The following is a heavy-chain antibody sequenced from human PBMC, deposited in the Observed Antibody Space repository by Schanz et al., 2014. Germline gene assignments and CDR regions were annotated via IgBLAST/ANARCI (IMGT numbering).Heavy chain of an antibody. V-gene: IGHV3-21*04. J-gene: IGHJ4*02. Sequence: EVQLLESGGGLVQPGGSLRLSCAASRFTFSSYAMSWVRQAPGKGLEWVSYISSSSSYIYYADSMKGRFTISRDNAKNSLYLQMNSLRAEDTAVYYCAREKRRTEVVLDHWGQGTLVTVS. CDR3: AREKRRTEVVLDH. CDR2: ISSSSSYI. CDR1: RFTFSSYA.